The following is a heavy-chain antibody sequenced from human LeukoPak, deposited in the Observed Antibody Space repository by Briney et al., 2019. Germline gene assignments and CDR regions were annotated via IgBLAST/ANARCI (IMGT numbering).Heavy chain of an antibody. J-gene: IGHJ4*02. CDR1: GFTFSSYS. V-gene: IGHV3-64D*09. CDR3: VKLSSRVSQTIDY. Sequence: HPGGSLRLSCSVSGFTFSSYSMHWVRQAPGKGLEYVSGISSNGGNTYYADSVKGRFIISRDNSKNTLFLQMSSLRLEDTAVYFCVKLSSRVSQTIDYWGQGTLVTVSS. CDR2: ISSNGGNT. D-gene: IGHD6-13*01.